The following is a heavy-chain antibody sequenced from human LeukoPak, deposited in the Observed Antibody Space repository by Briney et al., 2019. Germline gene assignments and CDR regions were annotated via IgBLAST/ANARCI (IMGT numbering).Heavy chain of an antibody. CDR2: ISGSGGST. CDR1: GFTFSSYA. D-gene: IGHD3-9*01. CDR3: ARKLRYFDWSRGAFDI. Sequence: GGSLRLSCAASGFTFSSYAMSWVRQAPGKGLEWVSGISGSGGSTNYVDSVKGRFTISRDNSKNTLYLQMNSLRAEDTAVYYCARKLRYFDWSRGAFDIWGQGTMVTVSS. J-gene: IGHJ3*02. V-gene: IGHV3-23*01.